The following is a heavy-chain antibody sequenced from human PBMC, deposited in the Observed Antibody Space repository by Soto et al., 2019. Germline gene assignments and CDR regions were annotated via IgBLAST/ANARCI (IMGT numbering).Heavy chain of an antibody. CDR1: GFTFSSYD. D-gene: IGHD2-15*01. CDR3: ARSSQRGNIANAFDI. Sequence: EVQLVESGGGLVQPGGSLRLSCAASGFTFSSYDMHWIRQATGKGLEWVSTIGTAGDTYYPGSVKGRFTISRENAKNSLYLQMNSLRAEDTAVYYCARSSQRGNIANAFDIWGQGTMVTVSS. CDR2: IGTAGDT. J-gene: IGHJ3*02. V-gene: IGHV3-13*01.